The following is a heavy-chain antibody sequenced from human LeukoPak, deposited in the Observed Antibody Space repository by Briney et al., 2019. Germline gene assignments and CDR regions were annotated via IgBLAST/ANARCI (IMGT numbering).Heavy chain of an antibody. J-gene: IGHJ4*02. V-gene: IGHV1-46*01. D-gene: IGHD5-18*01. CDR1: GYTFTSYY. Sequence: ASVKVSCKASGYTFTSYYMHWVRQAPGQGLEWMGIINPSGGSTSYAQKFQGRVTMTRDTSTSTVYMELSSLRSEDTAVYYYATHKDTAMVQYYFDYWGQGTLVTVSS. CDR2: INPSGGST. CDR3: ATHKDTAMVQYYFDY.